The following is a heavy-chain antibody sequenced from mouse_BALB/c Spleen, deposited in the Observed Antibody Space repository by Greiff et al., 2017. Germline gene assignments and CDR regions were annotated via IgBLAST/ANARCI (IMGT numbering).Heavy chain of an antibody. D-gene: IGHD1-2*01. Sequence: EVMLVESGGGLVKPGGSLKLSCAASGFAFSSYDMSWVRQTPEKRLEWVAYISSGGGSTYYPDTVKGRFTISRDNAKNTLYLQMSSLKSEDTAMYYCARHGGLRPRGAMDYWGQGTSVTVSS. CDR1: GFAFSSYD. V-gene: IGHV5-12-1*01. J-gene: IGHJ4*01. CDR3: ARHGGLRPRGAMDY. CDR2: ISSGGGST.